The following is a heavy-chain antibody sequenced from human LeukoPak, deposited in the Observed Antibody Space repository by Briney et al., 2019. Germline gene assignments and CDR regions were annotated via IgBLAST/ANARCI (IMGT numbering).Heavy chain of an antibody. CDR2: LNWDGGTT. CDR1: GFTFGDYG. D-gene: IGHD6-19*01. CDR3: ARGRSSGWWRGAFDI. J-gene: IGHJ3*02. V-gene: IGHV3-20*04. Sequence: GGTLRLSCAASGFTFGDYGMSWVRQAPGKGLEWVSGLNWDGGTTGHADSVKGRFTISRDNAKNSLYLQMDSLRAEDTAVYYCARGRSSGWWRGAFDIWGQGTKVIVSS.